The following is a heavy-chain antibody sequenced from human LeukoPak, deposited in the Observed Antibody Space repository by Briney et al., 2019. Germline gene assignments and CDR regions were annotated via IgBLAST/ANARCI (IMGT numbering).Heavy chain of an antibody. D-gene: IGHD6-19*01. CDR2: IWYDGSNK. CDR3: ARDPPYSSGLGGMDV. V-gene: IGHV3-33*01. J-gene: IGHJ6*03. Sequence: GGSLRLSCAASGFTFSSYGMHWVRQAPGKGLEWVAVIWYDGSNKYYADSVKGRFTISRDNAKNSLYLQMNSLRAEDTAVYYCARDPPYSSGLGGMDVWGKGTTVTVSS. CDR1: GFTFSSYG.